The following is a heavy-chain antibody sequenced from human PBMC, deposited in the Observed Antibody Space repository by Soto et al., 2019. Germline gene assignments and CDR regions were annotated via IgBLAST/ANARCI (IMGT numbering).Heavy chain of an antibody. D-gene: IGHD3-10*01. CDR2: IYYRGST. J-gene: IGHJ3*02. Sequence: QVQLQESGPGLVKPSETLSLTCTVSGGSISSYYWSWIRQPPGKGLEWIGHIYYRGSTNYNPSLKSRVTISVDTSENQFSLKLSYVSAADTAVYYCARVPGVVRGVAGAFDIWGQGTMVTVSS. CDR1: GGSISSYY. V-gene: IGHV4-59*01. CDR3: ARVPGVVRGVAGAFDI.